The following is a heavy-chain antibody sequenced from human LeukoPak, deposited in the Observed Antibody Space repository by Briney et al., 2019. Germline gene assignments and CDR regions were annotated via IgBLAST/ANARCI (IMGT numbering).Heavy chain of an antibody. CDR2: IFYSGST. CDR1: GGSISGFY. V-gene: IGHV4-59*08. CDR3: ARQKFLEWYFDY. J-gene: IGHJ4*02. D-gene: IGHD3-3*01. Sequence: SETLSLTCTVSGGSISGFYWSWIRQPPGKELQWIGSIFYSGSTNYNPSLKSRVTISVDTSKNQFSLKLSSVTAADTAVYYCARQKFLEWYFDYWGQGTLVTVSS.